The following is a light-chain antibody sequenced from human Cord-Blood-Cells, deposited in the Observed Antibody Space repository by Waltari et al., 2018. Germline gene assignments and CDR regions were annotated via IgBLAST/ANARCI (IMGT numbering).Light chain of an antibody. J-gene: IGLJ1*01. CDR2: RNN. V-gene: IGLV1-47*01. CDR1: SSNIGRNS. CDR3: AAWDDSLSGHYV. Sequence: QSVLTQPPSASGTPGQRVTISCSGSSSNIGRNSVYWYQQLPGTAPKLLIYRNNQRPSGVPDRFSDSKAGTSASLAISGLRSEDEADYYCAAWDDSLSGHYVFGTGTKVTVL.